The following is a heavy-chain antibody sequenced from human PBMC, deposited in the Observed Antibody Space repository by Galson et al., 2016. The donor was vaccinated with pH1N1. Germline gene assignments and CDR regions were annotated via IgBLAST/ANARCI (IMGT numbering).Heavy chain of an antibody. J-gene: IGHJ2*01. V-gene: IGHV3-64*01. CDR3: VSIRDYGGWYFDL. CDR1: GFTFSNHA. D-gene: IGHD4-17*01. CDR2: ISSYGGSP. Sequence: SLRLSCAASGFTFSNHAMHWVRQAPGKGLEYVAGISSYGGSPQYANSVKDRFIISRDDSKKSLYLQMDSLKTEDTAVYYCVSIRDYGGWYFDLWGRGTLVTVSS.